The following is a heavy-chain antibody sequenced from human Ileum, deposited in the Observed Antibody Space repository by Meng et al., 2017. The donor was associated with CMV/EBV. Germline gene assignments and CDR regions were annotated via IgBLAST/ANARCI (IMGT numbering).Heavy chain of an antibody. J-gene: IGHJ5*02. V-gene: IGHV3-48*03. Sequence: GESLKISCAASGFTFSSSQMNWVHQAPGKGLEWISYISSDGITIYYADSVKGRFTISKDNAENSLYLQMNSLTAEDTGVYFCARDAVPAAPNWFDLWGRGTLVTVSS. CDR3: ARDAVPAAPNWFDL. D-gene: IGHD2-2*01. CDR1: GFTFSSSQ. CDR2: ISSDGITI.